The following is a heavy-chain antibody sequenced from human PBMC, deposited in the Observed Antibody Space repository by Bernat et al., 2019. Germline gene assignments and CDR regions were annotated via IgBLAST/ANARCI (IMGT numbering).Heavy chain of an antibody. CDR1: GFTFSSYA. J-gene: IGHJ6*02. CDR3: ARGREGGWPTYSIYYYYYYGMDV. Sequence: QVQLVESGGGVVQPGRSLRLSCAASGFTFSSYAMHWVRQAPGKGLEWVAVISYDGSNKYYADSVKGRFTISRDNSKNTLYLQMNSLRAEDTAVYYCARGREGGWPTYSIYYYYYYGMDVWGQGTTVTVSS. V-gene: IGHV3-30-3*01. D-gene: IGHD6-19*01. CDR2: ISYDGSNK.